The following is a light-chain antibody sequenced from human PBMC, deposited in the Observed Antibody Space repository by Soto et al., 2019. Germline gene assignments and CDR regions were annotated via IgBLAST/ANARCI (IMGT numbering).Light chain of an antibody. V-gene: IGLV2-14*01. CDR1: SSDVGAYNY. CDR3: CSRL. Sequence: QSALTQPASVSGSPGQSITISCTGTSSDVGAYNYVSWYQHHPGKAPKLMIYEVSNRPSGVSARFSGSQSGDTASLTISGLQAADEAYYYCCSRLFGGGTKVTVL. J-gene: IGLJ2*01. CDR2: EVS.